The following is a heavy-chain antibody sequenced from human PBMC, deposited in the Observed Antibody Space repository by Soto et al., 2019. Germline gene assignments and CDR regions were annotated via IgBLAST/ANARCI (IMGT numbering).Heavy chain of an antibody. CDR1: GYTFTSYG. CDR2: ISAYNGNT. D-gene: IGHD3-22*01. V-gene: IGHV1-18*01. J-gene: IGHJ5*02. Sequence: GASVKVSCKASGYTFTSYGISWVRQAPGQGLEWMGWISAYNGNTNYAQKLQGRVTMTTDTSTSTAYMELRSLRSDDTAVYYCARERGYYYDSSGYLDPWGQGTLVTVSS. CDR3: ARERGYYYDSSGYLDP.